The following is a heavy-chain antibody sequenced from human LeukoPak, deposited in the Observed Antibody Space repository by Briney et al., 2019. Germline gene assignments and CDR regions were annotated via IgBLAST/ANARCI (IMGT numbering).Heavy chain of an antibody. CDR2: ITGDGSIT. J-gene: IGHJ4*02. CDR1: GFIFRSSW. CDR3: ARAPLHDEGY. D-gene: IGHD1-1*01. V-gene: IGHV3-74*01. Sequence: GGSLRLSCAASGFIFRSSWMHWVRQAPGKGLVWVSRITGDGSITTYADSVKGRFTISRDNAKNTLYLQMNSLRAEDTAVYYCARAPLHDEGYWGQGTLSPSPQ.